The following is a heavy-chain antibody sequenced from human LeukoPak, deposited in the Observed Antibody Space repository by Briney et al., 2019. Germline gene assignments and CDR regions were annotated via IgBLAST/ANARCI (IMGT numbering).Heavy chain of an antibody. CDR1: GFTFSSYA. CDR2: ISGSGGST. V-gene: IGHV3-23*01. Sequence: GGSLSLSCAASGFTFSSYAMSWVRPAPGKGLEWVSAISGSGGSTYYADSVKGRFTISRDNSKNTLYLQMNSLRAEDTAVYYCATGIVGARDYWGQGTLVTVSS. J-gene: IGHJ4*02. D-gene: IGHD1-26*01. CDR3: ATGIVGARDY.